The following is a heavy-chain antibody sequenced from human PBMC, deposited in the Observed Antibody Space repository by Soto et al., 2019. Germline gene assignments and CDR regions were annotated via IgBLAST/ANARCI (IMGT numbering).Heavy chain of an antibody. CDR3: ARAYYYDSSGYYSAFDI. CDR1: GYTFTSYD. V-gene: IGHV1-8*01. J-gene: IGHJ3*02. Sequence: ASVKVSCKASGYTFTSYDINWVRQATGQGLERMGWMNPNSGNTGYAQKFQGRVTMTRNTSISTAYMELSSLRSEDTAVYYCARAYYYDSSGYYSAFDIWGQGTMVTVSS. D-gene: IGHD3-22*01. CDR2: MNPNSGNT.